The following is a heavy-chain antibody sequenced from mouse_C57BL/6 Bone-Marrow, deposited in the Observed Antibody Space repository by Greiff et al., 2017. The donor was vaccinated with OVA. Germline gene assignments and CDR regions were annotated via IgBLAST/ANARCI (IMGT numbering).Heavy chain of an antibody. CDR1: GFTFSSYG. Sequence: DVHLVESGGDLVKPGGSLKLSCAASGFTFSSYGMSWVRQTPDKRLEWVATISSGGSYTYYPDSVKGRFTISRDNAKNTLYLQMSSLKSEDTAMYYCARKGTGTGGSPFDYWGQGTTLTVSS. J-gene: IGHJ2*01. CDR3: ARKGTGTGGSPFDY. V-gene: IGHV5-6*01. CDR2: ISSGGSYT. D-gene: IGHD4-1*01.